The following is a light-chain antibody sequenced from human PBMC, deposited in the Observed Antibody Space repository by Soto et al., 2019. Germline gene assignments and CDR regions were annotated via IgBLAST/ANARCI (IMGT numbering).Light chain of an antibody. J-gene: IGKJ2*01. CDR1: QSISSW. CDR2: KAS. CDR3: QEYNSHSRYT. V-gene: IGKV1-5*03. Sequence: DIQMTQSPSTLSASVGDRVTITCRVSQSISSWLAWYQQKPGKVPKLLIYKASSLESGVPSRFSGSGSGTEFTLTISSLQPDDYATYYCQEYNSHSRYTFGQGTKLEI.